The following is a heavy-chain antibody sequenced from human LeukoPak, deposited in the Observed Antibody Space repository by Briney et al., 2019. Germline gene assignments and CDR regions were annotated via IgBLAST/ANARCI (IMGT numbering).Heavy chain of an antibody. V-gene: IGHV3-21*01. Sequence: GGPLRLSCAASGFTCSSYSFNWVRQVPGKELEWVSSITTTFYTYYTDSVKGRFTISGDNAKNSLYLQMISLRAEDTAVYYCARVRANWYEDYWGREPWSPSPQ. J-gene: IGHJ4*02. CDR2: ITTTFYT. CDR1: GFTCSSYS. CDR3: ARVRANWYEDY. D-gene: IGHD6-13*01.